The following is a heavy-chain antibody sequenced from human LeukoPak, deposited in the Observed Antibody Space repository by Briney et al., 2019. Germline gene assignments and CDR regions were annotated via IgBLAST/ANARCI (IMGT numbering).Heavy chain of an antibody. CDR2: IYTSGST. V-gene: IGHV4-4*07. D-gene: IGHD5-12*01. J-gene: IGHJ4*02. CDR3: ARGGERWLHSTIDY. Sequence: SETLSLTCTVSGGSISSYYWSWIRQPAGKGLEWIGRIYTSGSTNYNPSLKSRVTISVDTSKNQFSLKLSSVTAADTAVYYCARGGERWLHSTIDYWGQGTLVTVSS. CDR1: GGSISSYY.